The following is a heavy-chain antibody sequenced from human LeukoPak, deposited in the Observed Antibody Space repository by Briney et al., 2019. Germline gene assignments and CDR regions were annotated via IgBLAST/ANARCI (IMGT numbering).Heavy chain of an antibody. V-gene: IGHV3-7*01. J-gene: IGHJ6*03. D-gene: IGHD5-18*01. CDR3: ARDVQLWSFPDYYYYYMDV. Sequence: QPGGSLRLSCAASGFTFSSYWMSWVRQAPGKGLEWVANIKQDGSEKYYVDSVKGRFTISRDNAKNSLYLQMNSLRAEDTAVYYCARDVQLWSFPDYYYYYMDVWGKGTTVTVSS. CDR1: GFTFSSYW. CDR2: IKQDGSEK.